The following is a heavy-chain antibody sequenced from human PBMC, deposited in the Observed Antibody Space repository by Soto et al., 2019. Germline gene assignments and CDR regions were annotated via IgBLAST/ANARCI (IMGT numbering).Heavy chain of an antibody. D-gene: IGHD1-1*01. V-gene: IGHV4-39*07. CDR3: ARVSGTVQLRYGNWFDP. CDR1: GDFISNTTYY. CDR2: IYFSGSGTS. Sequence: PSETLSLTCSVSGDFISNTTYYWGWVRQAPGKGLEWVGSIYFSGSGTSHYNPSLKSRVTISVDTPKNQFSLKLSSVTAADTAVYYCARVSGTVQLRYGNWFDPWGQGTLVTVSS. J-gene: IGHJ5*02.